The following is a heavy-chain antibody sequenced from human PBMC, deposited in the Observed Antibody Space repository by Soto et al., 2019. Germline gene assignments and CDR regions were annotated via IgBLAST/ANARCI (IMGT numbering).Heavy chain of an antibody. V-gene: IGHV4-34*01. CDR1: GGSFSGYY. CDR3: ARGGYGSGRSLNWFDP. CDR2: INHSGST. Sequence: PSETLSLTCAVYGGSFSGYYWSWIRQPPGKGLEWIGEINHSGSTNYNPSLKSRVTISVDTSKNQFSLKLSSVTAADTAVYYCARGGYGSGRSLNWFDPWGQGTLVTVS. J-gene: IGHJ5*02. D-gene: IGHD3-10*01.